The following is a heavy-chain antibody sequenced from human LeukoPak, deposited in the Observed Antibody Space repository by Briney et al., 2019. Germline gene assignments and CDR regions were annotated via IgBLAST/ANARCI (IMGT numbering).Heavy chain of an antibody. CDR3: ATHSYYYGSGSYPHYLDY. CDR2: LNWNGGTT. CDR1: GFTFDDNG. V-gene: IGHV3-20*04. Sequence: GGSLRLSCAASGFTFDDNGMSWVRQAPGKGLEWVSGLNWNGGTTGYADSVKGRFTISRDNAKNFLYLQMNSLRAEDTASYYCATHSYYYGSGSYPHYLDYWGQGTLVTVSS. J-gene: IGHJ4*02. D-gene: IGHD3-10*01.